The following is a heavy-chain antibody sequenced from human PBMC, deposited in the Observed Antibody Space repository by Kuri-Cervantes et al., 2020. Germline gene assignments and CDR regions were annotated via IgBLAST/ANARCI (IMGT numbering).Heavy chain of an antibody. Sequence: ASVKVSCQASGYTFTSYYMHWVRQAPGQGLEWMGIINPSGGSTSYAQKFQGRVTMTRDTSTSTVYMELSSLRSEDTAVYYCARAGIVGADYWNYYYYGMDVWGQGTTVTVSS. V-gene: IGHV1-46*01. D-gene: IGHD1-26*01. J-gene: IGHJ6*02. CDR1: GYTFTSYY. CDR2: INPSGGST. CDR3: ARAGIVGADYWNYYYYGMDV.